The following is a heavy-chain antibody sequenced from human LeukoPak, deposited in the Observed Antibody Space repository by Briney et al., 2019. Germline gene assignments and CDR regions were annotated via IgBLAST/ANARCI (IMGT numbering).Heavy chain of an antibody. J-gene: IGHJ5*02. CDR3: AKGPRVVPAASLDWFDP. Sequence: GGSLRLSCAASGFTFSSYAMSWVRLAPGKGLEWVSAISGSGGSTYYTDSVKGRFTISRDNSKNTLYLQMNSLRAEDTAVYYCAKGPRVVPAASLDWFDPWGQGTLVTVSS. V-gene: IGHV3-23*01. D-gene: IGHD2-2*01. CDR2: ISGSGGST. CDR1: GFTFSSYA.